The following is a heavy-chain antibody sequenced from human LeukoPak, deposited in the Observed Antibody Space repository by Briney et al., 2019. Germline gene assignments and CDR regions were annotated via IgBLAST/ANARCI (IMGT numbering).Heavy chain of an antibody. V-gene: IGHV3-48*02. CDR2: ISSSSSTI. CDR3: ARDINQWLTDSDAFDI. D-gene: IGHD6-19*01. J-gene: IGHJ3*02. Sequence: NPGGSLRLSCAASGFTFSSYSMNWVRQAPGKGLEWVSYISSSSSTICYADSVKGRFTISRDNAKNSLYLQMNSLRDEDTAVYYCARDINQWLTDSDAFDIWGQGTMVTVSS. CDR1: GFTFSSYS.